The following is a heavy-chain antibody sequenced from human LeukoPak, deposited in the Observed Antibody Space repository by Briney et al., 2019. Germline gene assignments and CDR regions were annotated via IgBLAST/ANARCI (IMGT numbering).Heavy chain of an antibody. Sequence: GGSLRLSCAASEFSISTYTMSWVRQAPGRGLEWVSSISYSSTYIYYADSVKGRFTISRDNAKNSGYLLMNSLRAKDTAVYYCAREGGLNNWYYYMDVWGKGATVTVSS. CDR2: ISYSSTYI. CDR1: EFSISTYT. CDR3: AREGGLNNWYYYMDV. D-gene: IGHD1-20*01. V-gene: IGHV3-21*01. J-gene: IGHJ6*03.